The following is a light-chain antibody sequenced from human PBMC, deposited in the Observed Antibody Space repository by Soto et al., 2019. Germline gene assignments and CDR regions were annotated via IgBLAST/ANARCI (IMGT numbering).Light chain of an antibody. CDR3: SSYSSSSTLLSV. CDR1: SSDIGSSNY. J-gene: IGLJ1*01. V-gene: IGLV2-14*01. Sequence: QSVLTQRASVSGSPGQSITISCTGTSSDIGSSNYVSWYQQHPGKGPKLMIYEVTNRPSGVSHRFSGSKSGSTASLTISGLQAEDEADYYCSSYSSSSTLLSVFGSGTKVTVL. CDR2: EVT.